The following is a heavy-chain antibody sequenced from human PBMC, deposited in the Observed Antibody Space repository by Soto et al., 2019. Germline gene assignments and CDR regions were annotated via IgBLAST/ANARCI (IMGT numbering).Heavy chain of an antibody. Sequence: PGGSLRLSCAASGFTFSNYAMDWVRQAPGKVLEYVSGISSNGVGTYYANSVKDRFTISRDNSKNTVYLQMGSLRPEDMAVYYCARRARPDFYYMDVWGKGTTVTVSS. CDR3: ARRARPDFYYMDV. J-gene: IGHJ6*03. CDR2: ISSNGVGT. CDR1: GFTFSNYA. V-gene: IGHV3-64*01. D-gene: IGHD6-6*01.